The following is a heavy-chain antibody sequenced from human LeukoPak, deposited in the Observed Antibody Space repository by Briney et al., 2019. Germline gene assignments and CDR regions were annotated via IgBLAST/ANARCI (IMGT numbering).Heavy chain of an antibody. CDR1: GLTFSDAC. D-gene: IGHD5-24*01. Sequence: GGSLRLSCAVSGLTFSDACISWVRQAPGKGLEWVARITADGTEDYAAPVNARFTASRDDSKTTVYLQMNSLTTEDTAVYYCTTAPTRGWLPYFDYWGQGTVVTVSS. V-gene: IGHV3-15*01. CDR3: TTAPTRGWLPYFDY. CDR2: ITADGTE. J-gene: IGHJ4*02.